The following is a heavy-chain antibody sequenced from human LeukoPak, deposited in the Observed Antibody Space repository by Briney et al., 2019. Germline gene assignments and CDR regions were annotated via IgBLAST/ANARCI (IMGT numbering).Heavy chain of an antibody. D-gene: IGHD2-21*02. CDR2: ISGSGGST. CDR1: GFTFSSYA. CDR3: ARDQMVVTAIPLDY. Sequence: GGSLRLSCAASGFTFSSYAMSWVRQAPGKGLEWVSAISGSGGSTYYADSVKGRFTISRDNSKNTVFLQMNSLGVEDTAVYYCARDQMVVTAIPLDYWGQGTLVTVSS. V-gene: IGHV3-23*01. J-gene: IGHJ4*02.